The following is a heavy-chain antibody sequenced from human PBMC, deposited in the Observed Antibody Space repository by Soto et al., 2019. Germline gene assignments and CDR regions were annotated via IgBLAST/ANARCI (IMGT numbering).Heavy chain of an antibody. J-gene: IGHJ4*02. CDR3: ARGLSSGWFMGY. CDR1: GYTLTSYD. D-gene: IGHD6-19*01. Sequence: ASVKVSCKASGYTLTSYDINWVRQATGQGLEWMGWMNPNSGNTGYAQKFQGRVTMTRNTSISTAYMELSSLRSEDTAVYYCARGLSSGWFMGYWGQGTLVTVSS. V-gene: IGHV1-8*01. CDR2: MNPNSGNT.